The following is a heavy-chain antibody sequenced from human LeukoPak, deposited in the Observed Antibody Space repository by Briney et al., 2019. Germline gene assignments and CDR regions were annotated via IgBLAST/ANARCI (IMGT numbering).Heavy chain of an antibody. CDR1: GGTFRTYA. V-gene: IGHV1-69*13. CDR3: AASPTSDSPAY. CDR2: IIPILATA. J-gene: IGHJ4*01. Sequence: SVKASCKAAGGTFRTYALSWVRPAPGQGLEWMGGIIPILATANYAQKFQGRVTITADESTSTAYMELSSLRSEDTAVYYCAASPTSDSPAYWGERTLLTVSS. D-gene: IGHD2-21*02.